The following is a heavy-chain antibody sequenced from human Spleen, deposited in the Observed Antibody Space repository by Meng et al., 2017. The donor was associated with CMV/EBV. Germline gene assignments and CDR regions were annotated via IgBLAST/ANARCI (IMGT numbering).Heavy chain of an antibody. CDR1: GFTFSSYA. J-gene: IGHJ4*02. D-gene: IGHD4-23*01. CDR3: AKVGAMVVMADY. Sequence: GESLKISCAASGFTFSSYAMHWVRQAPGKGLEWVAVISYDGSNKYYADSVKGRFTISRDNSKNTLYLQMNSLRAEDTAVYYCAKVGAMVVMADYWGQGTLVTVSS. CDR2: ISYDGSNK. V-gene: IGHV3-30*04.